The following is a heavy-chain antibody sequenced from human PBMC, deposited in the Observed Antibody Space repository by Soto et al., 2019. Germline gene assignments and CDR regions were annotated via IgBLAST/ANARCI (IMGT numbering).Heavy chain of an antibody. J-gene: IGHJ6*03. V-gene: IGHV3-30*04. CDR1: GFTFSSYA. CDR3: ARDYNYYYMDV. CDR2: ISYDGSNK. Sequence: GESLKISCAASGFTFSSYAMHWVHQAPGKGLEWVAVISYDGSNKYYADSVKGRFTISRDNSKNTLYLQMNSLRAEDTAVYYCARDYNYYYMDVWGKGTTVTVSS.